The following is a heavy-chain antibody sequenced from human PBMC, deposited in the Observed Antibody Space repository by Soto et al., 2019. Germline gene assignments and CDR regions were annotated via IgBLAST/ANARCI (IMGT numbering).Heavy chain of an antibody. CDR1: GFPFSTYE. CDR3: AKGAIWGGDYTWYFDL. D-gene: IGHD4-17*01. V-gene: IGHV3-23*01. Sequence: VGSLRLSCAGSGFPFSTYEMNWVRQAPGKGLEWVSVISGSGGTTYYADSVKGRFTISRDNSKNTLYLQMNSLRAEDTAVYYCAKGAIWGGDYTWYFDLWGRGTLVTVSS. J-gene: IGHJ2*01. CDR2: ISGSGGTT.